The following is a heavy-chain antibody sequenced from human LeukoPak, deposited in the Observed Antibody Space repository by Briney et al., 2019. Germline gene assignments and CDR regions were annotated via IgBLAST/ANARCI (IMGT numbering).Heavy chain of an antibody. CDR1: GGSISSSSYY. V-gene: IGHV4-39*07. CDR2: IYYSGST. J-gene: IGHJ4*02. Sequence: SETLSLTCTVSGGSISSSSYYWSWIRQPPGKGLEWIGSIYYSGSTYYNPSLKSRVTISVDTSKNQFSLKLSSVTAADTAVYYCARVAPKAPFNYDFWSGYYSWTVDYWGQGTLVTVSS. CDR3: ARVAPKAPFNYDFWSGYYSWTVDY. D-gene: IGHD3-3*01.